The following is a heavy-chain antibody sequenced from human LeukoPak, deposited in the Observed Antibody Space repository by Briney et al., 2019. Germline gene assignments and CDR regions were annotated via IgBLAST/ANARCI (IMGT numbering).Heavy chain of an antibody. Sequence: SETLSLTCTVSGGSISSSSYYWGWIRQPPGKGLEWIGSIHYSGSTNYNPSLKSRVTISVDTSKNQFSLKLSSVTAADTAVYYCARARRIAARPSFVNYYYMDVWGKGTTVTVSS. CDR2: IHYSGST. CDR3: ARARRIAARPSFVNYYYMDV. V-gene: IGHV4-39*07. CDR1: GGSISSSSYY. J-gene: IGHJ6*03. D-gene: IGHD6-6*01.